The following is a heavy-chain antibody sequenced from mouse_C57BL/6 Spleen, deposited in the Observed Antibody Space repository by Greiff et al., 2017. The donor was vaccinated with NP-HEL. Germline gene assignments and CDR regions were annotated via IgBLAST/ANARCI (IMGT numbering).Heavy chain of an antibody. CDR1: GYTFTDYE. V-gene: IGHV1-15*01. CDR2: IDPETGGT. D-gene: IGHD1-1*01. CDR3: TRPITTVVYYYAMDY. Sequence: VQLQESGAELVRPGASVTLSCKASGYTFTDYEMHWVKQTPVHGLEWIGAIDPETGGTAYNQKFKGKAILTADKSSSTAYMDLRSLTSEDSAVYYCTRPITTVVYYYAMDYWGQGTSVTVSS. J-gene: IGHJ4*01.